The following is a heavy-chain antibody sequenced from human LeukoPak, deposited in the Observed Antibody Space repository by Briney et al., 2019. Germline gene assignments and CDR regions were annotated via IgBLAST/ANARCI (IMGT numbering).Heavy chain of an antibody. CDR3: ARTSSGWQDAFDI. CDR2: INPSGGST. D-gene: IGHD6-19*01. V-gene: IGHV1-46*01. J-gene: IGHJ3*02. CDR1: GNTFTPYY. Sequence: ASVKVSCKTSGNTFTPYYMHWVRQAPGQGLEWMGIINPSGGSTSYAQKFQGRVTMTRDTSTSTVYMELSSLRSEDTAVYYCARTSSGWQDAFDIWGQGTMVTVSS.